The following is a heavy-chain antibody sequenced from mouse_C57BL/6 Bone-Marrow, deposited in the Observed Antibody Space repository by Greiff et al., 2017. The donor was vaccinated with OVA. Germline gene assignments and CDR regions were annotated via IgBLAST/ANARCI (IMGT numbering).Heavy chain of an antibody. D-gene: IGHD3-3*01. CDR1: GYTFTDYY. CDR3: ERGGLGQDYFDY. V-gene: IGHV1-34*01. J-gene: IGHJ2*01. CDR2: IYPNNGGN. Sequence: EVQLQQSGPELVKPGASVKMSCKASGYTFTDYYMHWVKQSHGKSLEWIGYIYPNNGGNGYNQKFKGKATLTVDKSSSTAYMELRSLTSEDSAVYEGERGGLGQDYFDYWGQGTTLTVSA.